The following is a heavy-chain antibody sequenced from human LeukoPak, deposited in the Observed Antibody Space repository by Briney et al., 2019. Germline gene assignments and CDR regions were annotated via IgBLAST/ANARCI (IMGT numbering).Heavy chain of an antibody. V-gene: IGHV1-2*02. Sequence: ASVKVSCKASGYTFTGYYMHWVRQAPGQGLEWMGWINPNSGGTNYAQKFQGRVTMTRDTSISTAYMELSRLRSDDTAVYYYARVVPVIVATNAFDIWGQGTMVTVSS. CDR2: INPNSGGT. CDR1: GYTFTGYY. D-gene: IGHD5-12*01. CDR3: ARVVPVIVATNAFDI. J-gene: IGHJ3*02.